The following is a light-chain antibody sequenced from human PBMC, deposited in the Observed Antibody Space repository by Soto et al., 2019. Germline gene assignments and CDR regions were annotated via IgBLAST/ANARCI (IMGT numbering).Light chain of an antibody. CDR1: QSVSSNY. Sequence: EIVLTQSLGTLSLSPGERATRACRASQSVSSNYLAWYQQIPGQAPRLLIYGASSRATGIPDRFSGSGSGTDFTLTISRVEPEDFAVYYCHQYGSSPGTFGQGTKVEIK. J-gene: IGKJ1*01. V-gene: IGKV3-20*01. CDR2: GAS. CDR3: HQYGSSPGT.